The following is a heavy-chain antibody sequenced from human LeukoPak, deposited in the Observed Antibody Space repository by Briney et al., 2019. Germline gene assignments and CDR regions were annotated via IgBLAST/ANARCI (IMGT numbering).Heavy chain of an antibody. Sequence: GGSLRLSCAASGFTLSGYWMTWVRQAPGKGLEWVATIKEDGSEKYYADSVKGRFTISRDNAKNSLYLQMNSLRAEDTAVYYCARQRIFSYWGQGTLVTVSS. CDR1: GFTLSGYW. D-gene: IGHD6-25*01. CDR2: IKEDGSEK. CDR3: ARQRIFSY. V-gene: IGHV3-7*01. J-gene: IGHJ4*02.